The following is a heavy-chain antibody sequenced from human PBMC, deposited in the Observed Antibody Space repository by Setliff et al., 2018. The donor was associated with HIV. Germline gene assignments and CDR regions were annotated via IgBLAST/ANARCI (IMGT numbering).Heavy chain of an antibody. D-gene: IGHD6-19*01. V-gene: IGHV4-38-2*02. J-gene: IGHJ5*02. CDR1: GYSISSGYY. Sequence: SETLSLTCTVSGYSISSGYYWGWIRQTPGKGLEWIGSIYLSGSTYYNPSLKSRVTISLDTSKNQISLKLSSVTAADTAVYYCARTSIRSGWGRNNWFDPWGQGTLVTVSS. CDR2: IYLSGST. CDR3: ARTSIRSGWGRNNWFDP.